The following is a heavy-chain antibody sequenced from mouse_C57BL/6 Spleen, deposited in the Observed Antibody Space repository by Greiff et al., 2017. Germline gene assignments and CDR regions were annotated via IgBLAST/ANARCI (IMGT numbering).Heavy chain of an antibody. D-gene: IGHD3-2*02. CDR3: ARVEATYAMDY. CDR2: IYPRSGNT. V-gene: IGHV1-81*01. Sequence: VQLQQSGAELARPGASVKLSCKASGYTFTSYGISWVKQRTGQGLEWIGEIYPRSGNTYYNEKFKGKATLTADKYSSTAYIELRRLTSEDSAVYFCARVEATYAMDYWGQGTLVTVSS. CDR1: GYTFTSYG. J-gene: IGHJ4*01.